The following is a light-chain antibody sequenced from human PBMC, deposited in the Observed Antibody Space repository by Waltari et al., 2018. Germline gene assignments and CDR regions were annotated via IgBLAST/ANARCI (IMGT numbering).Light chain of an antibody. CDR1: GSNIGRNY. Sequence: QSVLTQPPSASGTPGQTVSVSSSGIGSNIGRNYAYWYQPVPGTAPQLLLYRNEQRPPGVPDRFSGSKSGTSASLAISGLRSEDEADYFCTSWDDSLNAWVFGGGTKLTVL. CDR2: RNE. V-gene: IGLV1-47*01. CDR3: TSWDDSLNAWV. J-gene: IGLJ3*02.